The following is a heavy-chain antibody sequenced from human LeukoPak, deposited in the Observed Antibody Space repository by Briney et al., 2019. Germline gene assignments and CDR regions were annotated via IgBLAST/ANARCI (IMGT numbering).Heavy chain of an antibody. J-gene: IGHJ2*01. D-gene: IGHD4-11*01. Sequence: SETLSLTCTVSGVSISSFYWSWIRQPPGKGLEWIGYIFYSGSTNSNPSLKSRVTLSLDTSKNHFSLKLSSVTAADTAVYYCARYREGWYFDIWGRGTLVTVSS. CDR2: IFYSGST. V-gene: IGHV4-59*01. CDR1: GVSISSFY. CDR3: ARYREGWYFDI.